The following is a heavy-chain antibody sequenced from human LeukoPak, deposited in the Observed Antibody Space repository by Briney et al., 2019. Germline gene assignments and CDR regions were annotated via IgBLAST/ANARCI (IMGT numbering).Heavy chain of an antibody. Sequence: SETLSLTCAVYGGSFSGYYWSWIRQPPGKGLEWIGEINHSGSTNYNPSLKSRVTISVDTSKNQFSLKLSSVTAADTAVYYCARGSEMATIYDYWGKGTLVTISS. CDR3: ARGSEMATIYDY. CDR2: INHSGST. D-gene: IGHD5-24*01. J-gene: IGHJ4*02. V-gene: IGHV4-34*01. CDR1: GGSFSGYY.